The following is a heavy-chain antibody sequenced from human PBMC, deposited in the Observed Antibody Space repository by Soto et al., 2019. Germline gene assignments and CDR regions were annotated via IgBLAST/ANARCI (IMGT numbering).Heavy chain of an antibody. Sequence: SETLSLTCTVSGASISGFYWSWIRKSAGKGLKWIGRIYATGTTDYNPSLKSRVMMSVDTSKKQFSLKLRSVTAADTAVYYCVRDGTKTLRDWFDPWGQGISVTVSS. CDR3: VRDGTKTLRDWFDP. CDR1: GASISGFY. J-gene: IGHJ5*02. V-gene: IGHV4-4*07. D-gene: IGHD1-1*01. CDR2: IYATGTT.